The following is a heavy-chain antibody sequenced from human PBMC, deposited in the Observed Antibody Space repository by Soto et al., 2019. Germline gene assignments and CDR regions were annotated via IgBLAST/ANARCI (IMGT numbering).Heavy chain of an antibody. V-gene: IGHV1-3*01. CDR3: ARDRGRGGSYYIYFYGMDV. Sequence: GASVKVSCKASGYTFTNYAMHWVRQAPGQRLEWMGWINAGNGNTKYSQKFQGRVTITRDTSASTAYMELSSLRSEDTAVYYCARDRGRGGSYYIYFYGMDVWGQGTTVTVSS. CDR1: GYTFTNYA. J-gene: IGHJ6*02. CDR2: INAGNGNT. D-gene: IGHD1-26*01.